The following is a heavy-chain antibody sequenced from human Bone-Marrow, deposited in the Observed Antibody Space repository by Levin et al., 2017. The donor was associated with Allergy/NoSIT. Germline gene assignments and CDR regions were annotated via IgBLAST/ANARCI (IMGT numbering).Heavy chain of an antibody. D-gene: IGHD2-15*01. V-gene: IGHV3-23*01. Sequence: ASVKVSCAASGFTFSSYAMSWVRQAPGKGLEWVSAISGSGGSTYYADSVKGRFTISRDNSKNTLYLQMNSLRAEDTAVYYCAKISSGSSVAATFWFDPWGQGTLVTVSS. CDR3: AKISSGSSVAATFWFDP. CDR1: GFTFSSYA. CDR2: ISGSGGST. J-gene: IGHJ5*02.